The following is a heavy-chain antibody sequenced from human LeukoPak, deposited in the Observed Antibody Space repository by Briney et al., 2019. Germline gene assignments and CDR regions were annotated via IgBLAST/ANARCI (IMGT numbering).Heavy chain of an antibody. D-gene: IGHD3-10*01. J-gene: IGHJ4*02. CDR1: GFTFDDYA. Sequence: GGSLRLSCAASGFTFDDYAMHWVRQAPGKGLEWVSGIRWNSGSIAYADSVKGRFTISRDSAKNSLYLQMNSLRAEDTALYYCVRSGSYYLFDYWGQGTLVTVSS. V-gene: IGHV3-9*01. CDR2: IRWNSGSI. CDR3: VRSGSYYLFDY.